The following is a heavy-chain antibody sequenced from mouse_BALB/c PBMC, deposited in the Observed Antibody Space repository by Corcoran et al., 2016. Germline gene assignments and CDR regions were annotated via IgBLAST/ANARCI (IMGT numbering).Heavy chain of an antibody. CDR1: GYSITSGYY. D-gene: IGHD2-14*01. J-gene: IGHJ2*01. CDR3: ASRYDYFDY. Sequence: DVQLQESGPGLVKPSQSLSLTCSVTGYSITSGYYWNWIRQFPGNKLEWRGYISYDGSNNYNPSLKNRISITRDTSKNQFFLKLNSVTTEDTATYYCASRYDYFDYWGQGTTLTVSS. V-gene: IGHV3-6*02. CDR2: ISYDGSN.